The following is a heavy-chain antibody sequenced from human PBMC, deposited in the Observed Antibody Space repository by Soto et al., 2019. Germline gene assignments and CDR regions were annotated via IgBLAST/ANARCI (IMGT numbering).Heavy chain of an antibody. J-gene: IGHJ4*02. CDR3: AKTYYYDSSGYYPGTFDY. V-gene: IGHV3-23*01. Sequence: VQLLESGGGLVQPGGSLRLSCAASGFTFSSYAMSWVRQAPGKGLEWVSAISGSGGSTYYADSVKGRFTISRDNSKNTLYLQMNSLRAEDTAVYYCAKTYYYDSSGYYPGTFDYWGQGTLVTVSS. CDR2: ISGSGGST. CDR1: GFTFSSYA. D-gene: IGHD3-22*01.